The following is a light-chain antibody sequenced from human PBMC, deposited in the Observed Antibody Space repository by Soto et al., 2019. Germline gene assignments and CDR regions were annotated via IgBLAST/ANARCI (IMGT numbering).Light chain of an antibody. CDR1: QSVSNSY. CDR2: AAS. CDR3: HQYGSAPRT. V-gene: IGKV3-20*01. Sequence: EIVLTHSPGTLSLFPWEMATLSCRASQSVSNSYLAWYQQKPGQAPRLLIYAASTRATGIPERFSGSGSGTDFTLTISRLEPEDFAVYHCHQYGSAPRTLGQGTKVDIK. J-gene: IGKJ1*01.